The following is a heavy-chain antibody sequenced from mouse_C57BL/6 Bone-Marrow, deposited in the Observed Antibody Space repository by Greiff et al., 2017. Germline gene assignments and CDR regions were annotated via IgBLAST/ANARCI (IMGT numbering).Heavy chain of an antibody. J-gene: IGHJ2*01. V-gene: IGHV1-59*01. CDR3: AREDYYGSSYNFDY. CDR2: IDPSDSYT. D-gene: IGHD1-1*01. Sequence: QVQLQQPGAELVRPGTSVKLSCKASGYTFTSYWMHWVKQRPGQGLEWIGVIDPSDSYTNYNQKFKGKSTLTVDKSSSTAYMQLSSLTSEDSAVYYCAREDYYGSSYNFDYWGQGTTLTVSS. CDR1: GYTFTSYW.